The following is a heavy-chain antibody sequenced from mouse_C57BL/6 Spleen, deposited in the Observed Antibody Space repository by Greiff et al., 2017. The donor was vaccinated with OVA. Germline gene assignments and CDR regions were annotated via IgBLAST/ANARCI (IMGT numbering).Heavy chain of an antibody. J-gene: IGHJ4*01. CDR1: GFTFSDYG. V-gene: IGHV5-17*01. CDR2: ISSGSSTI. D-gene: IGHD1-1*01. Sequence: EVQRVDSGGGLVKPGGSLKLSCAASGFTFSDYGMHWVRQAPEKGLEWVAYISSGSSTIYYADTVKGRFTISRDNATNTLFLQMTSRSSEDTAMYYCARPIVAKGYAMDYWGQGTSVTVSS. CDR3: ARPIVAKGYAMDY.